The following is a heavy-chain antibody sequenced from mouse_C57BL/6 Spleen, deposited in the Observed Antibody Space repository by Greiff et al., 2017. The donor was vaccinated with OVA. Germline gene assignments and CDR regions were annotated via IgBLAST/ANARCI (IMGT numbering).Heavy chain of an antibody. CDR2: IDPENGDT. Sequence: VQLQQSGAEPVRPGASVKLSCTASGFNIKDDYMHWVKQRPEQGLEWIGWIDPENGDTEYASKFQGKATITADTSSNTAYLQLSSLTSEDTAVYYCTTGGLRQNWYFDVWGTGTTVTVSS. CDR1: GFNIKDDY. D-gene: IGHD2-4*01. CDR3: TTGGLRQNWYFDV. V-gene: IGHV14-4*01. J-gene: IGHJ1*03.